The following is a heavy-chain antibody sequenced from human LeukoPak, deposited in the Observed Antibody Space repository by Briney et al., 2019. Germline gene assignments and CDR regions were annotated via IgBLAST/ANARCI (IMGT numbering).Heavy chain of an antibody. V-gene: IGHV4-31*03. CDR3: ARETTSYYFDY. D-gene: IGHD1-7*01. J-gene: IGHJ4*02. Sequence: SETLSLTCTVSGGSISSGGYYWSWIRQHPGKGLEWIGYIYYSGTTHYNPSLKSRVTVSVDTSKNQFSLKVSSVTAADTAVYYCARETTSYYFDYWGQGTLVTVSS. CDR1: GGSISSGGYY. CDR2: IYYSGTT.